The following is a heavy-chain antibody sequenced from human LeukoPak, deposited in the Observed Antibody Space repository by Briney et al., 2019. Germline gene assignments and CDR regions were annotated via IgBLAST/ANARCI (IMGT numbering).Heavy chain of an antibody. V-gene: IGHV2-70*11. CDR2: IDWDDDK. J-gene: IGHJ4*02. CDR3: ARILSGYSFLHFDY. CDR1: GFSLRTSGMC. D-gene: IGHD5-18*01. Sequence: SGPALVKPTQTLTLTCTFSGFSLRTSGMCVSWIRQPPGKALEWLARIDWDDDKYYSTSLKTRLTISKDTSKNQVVLTMTHMDPVDTATYYCARILSGYSFLHFDYWGQGTLVTVSS.